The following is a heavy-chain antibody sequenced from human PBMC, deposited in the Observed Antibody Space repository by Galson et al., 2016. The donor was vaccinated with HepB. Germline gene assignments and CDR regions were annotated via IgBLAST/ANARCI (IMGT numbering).Heavy chain of an antibody. V-gene: IGHV3-33*06. J-gene: IGHJ4*02. Sequence: FLRLSCAASAFTFSNYGMHWVRQAPGKGLEWVAGIWTDGSNKYYGDSVKGRFTISRDNSKNTLYLQMNSLRAEDTVVYYCAKSKGGVWSYYFDYWGQGTLVTVSS. CDR2: IWTDGSNK. CDR1: AFTFSNYG. CDR3: AKSKGGVWSYYFDY. D-gene: IGHD6-19*01.